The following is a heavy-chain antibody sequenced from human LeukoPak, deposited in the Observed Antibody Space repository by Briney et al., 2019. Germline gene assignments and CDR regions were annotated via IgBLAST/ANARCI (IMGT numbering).Heavy chain of an antibody. J-gene: IGHJ3*02. CDR1: GYTFTNYY. CDR2: INPSGGST. D-gene: IGHD1-26*01. V-gene: IGHV1-46*01. Sequence: GASVKVSCKASGYTFTNYYMRWVRQAPGQGLEWMGMINPSGGSTRYAQKFQGRVTMTRDMSTSTVYMDLSSLRSDDTAVYYCALTKWERRAFDIWGQGTMVTVSS. CDR3: ALTKWERRAFDI.